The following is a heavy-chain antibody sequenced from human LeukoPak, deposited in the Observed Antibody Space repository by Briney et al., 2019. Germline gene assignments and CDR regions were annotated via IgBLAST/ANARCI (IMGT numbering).Heavy chain of an antibody. J-gene: IGHJ4*02. CDR3: ARELTNSWYYFDY. V-gene: IGHV4-39*07. CDR2: IYYSGST. CDR1: GGSISSSSYY. Sequence: SETLSLTCTVSGGSISSSSYYWGWIRQPPGKGLEWIGSIYYSGSTYYNPSLKSRVTISVDTSKNQFSLKLSSVTAADTAVYYCARELTNSWYYFDYWGQGALVTVSS. D-gene: IGHD6-13*01.